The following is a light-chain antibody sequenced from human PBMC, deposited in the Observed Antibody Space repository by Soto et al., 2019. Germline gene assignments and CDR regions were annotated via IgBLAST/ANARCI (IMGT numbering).Light chain of an antibody. CDR1: QSVSSSY. CDR3: HQYDTSPRT. CDR2: GAS. V-gene: IGKV3-20*01. J-gene: IGKJ1*01. Sequence: EFVLTQSPAILSLSPGERATLSCRSSQSVSSSYLAWYQQKPGQAPRLLIYGASSRATGIPDRFSGSGSGTDFTLTISRLEPEDFAVYYCHQYDTSPRTFGQGTKVDIK.